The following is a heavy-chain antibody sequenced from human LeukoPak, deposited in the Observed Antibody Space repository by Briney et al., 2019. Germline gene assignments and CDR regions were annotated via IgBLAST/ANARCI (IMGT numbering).Heavy chain of an antibody. CDR2: ISPSGGST. V-gene: IGHV1-46*01. J-gene: IGHJ6*02. Sequence: ASVKVSCTASGYTFTDYYMHWVRQAPGQGLEWMGIISPSGGSTSYAQKFQGRVTMTRDTSTSTVYVELSSLRSEDTAVYYCARSNDYDFGMDVWGPGTTVTVSS. CDR1: GYTFTDYY. CDR3: ARSNDYDFGMDV.